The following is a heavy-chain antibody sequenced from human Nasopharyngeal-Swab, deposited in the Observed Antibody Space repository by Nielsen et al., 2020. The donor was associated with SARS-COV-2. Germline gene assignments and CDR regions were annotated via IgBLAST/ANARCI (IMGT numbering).Heavy chain of an antibody. D-gene: IGHD4-11*01. V-gene: IGHV3-21*01. Sequence: GGSLRLSCAASGFTFSSYSMKWVRQAPGKGLEWVSSISSSSSYIYYADSVKGRFTISRDNAKNSLYLQMNSLRAEDTAVYYRARRDTVTLYYYYYGMDVWGQGTTVTVSS. CDR1: GFTFSSYS. CDR3: ARRDTVTLYYYYYGMDV. CDR2: ISSSSSYI. J-gene: IGHJ6*02.